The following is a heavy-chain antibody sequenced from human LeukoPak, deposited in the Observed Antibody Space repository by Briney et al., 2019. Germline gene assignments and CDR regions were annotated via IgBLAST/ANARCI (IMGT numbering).Heavy chain of an antibody. D-gene: IGHD3-22*01. CDR2: ISYDGSNK. CDR1: GFTFSSYA. CDR3: ARDRPYYYDSSGSFDY. J-gene: IGHJ4*02. V-gene: IGHV3-30-3*01. Sequence: GGSLRLSCAASGFTFSSYAMHWVRQAPGKGLEWVAVISYDGSNKYYADSVKGRFTISRDNSKNTLYLQMNSLRAEDTAVYYCARDRPYYYDSSGSFDYWGQGTLVPVSS.